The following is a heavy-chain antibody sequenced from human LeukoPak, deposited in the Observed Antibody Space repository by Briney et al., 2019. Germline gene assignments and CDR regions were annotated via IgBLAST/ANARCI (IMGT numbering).Heavy chain of an antibody. J-gene: IGHJ4*02. CDR3: AKDLNRYQLLYYFDY. CDR1: GFTFSSYG. CDR2: IRYDGSNK. D-gene: IGHD2-2*01. V-gene: IGHV3-30*02. Sequence: GGSLRLSCAASGFTFSSYGMHWVLQAPGKGLEWVAFIRYDGSNKYYADSVEGRFTISRDNSKNTLYLQMNSLRAADTAVYYCAKDLNRYQLLYYFDYWGQGTLVTVYS.